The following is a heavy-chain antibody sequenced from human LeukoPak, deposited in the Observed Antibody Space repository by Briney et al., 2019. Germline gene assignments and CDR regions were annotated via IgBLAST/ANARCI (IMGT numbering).Heavy chain of an antibody. Sequence: ASVKVSCKASGCTFSSYDINWVRQDPGQGLEWMGWMNPNSGNTGYAQKFQGRFTMTKNTSISTAYMELSSLRSEDTAVYYCARARPRYCSGGSRRFGIDFWGQGTLVTVPS. D-gene: IGHD2-15*01. V-gene: IGHV1-8*01. J-gene: IGHJ4*02. CDR3: ARARPRYCSGGSRRFGIDF. CDR1: GCTFSSYD. CDR2: MNPNSGNT.